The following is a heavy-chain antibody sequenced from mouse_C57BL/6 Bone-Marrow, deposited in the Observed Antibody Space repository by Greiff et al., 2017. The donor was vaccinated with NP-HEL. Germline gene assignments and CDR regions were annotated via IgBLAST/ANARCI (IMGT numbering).Heavy chain of an antibody. CDR3: TTRRGFAY. CDR1: GYTFTDYE. Sequence: QVQLQQSGAELVRPGASVTLSCKASGYTFTDYEMHWVKQTPVHGLEWIGAIDPETGGTAYNQKFKGKAILTADKSSSTAYMELRSLTYEDSAVYYCTTRRGFAYWGQGTLVTVSA. D-gene: IGHD2-12*01. CDR2: IDPETGGT. J-gene: IGHJ3*01. V-gene: IGHV1-15*01.